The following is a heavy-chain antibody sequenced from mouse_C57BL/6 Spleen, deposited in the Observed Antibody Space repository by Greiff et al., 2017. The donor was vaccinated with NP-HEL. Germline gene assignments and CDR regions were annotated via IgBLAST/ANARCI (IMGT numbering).Heavy chain of an antibody. J-gene: IGHJ2*01. V-gene: IGHV1-52*01. CDR1: GYTFTSYW. CDR2: IDPSDSET. CDR3: ASLLRVTGDD. Sequence: VQLQQPGAELVRPGSSVKLSCKASGYTFTSYWMHWVKQRPIQGLEWIGNIDPSDSETQYNQKFKDKATLTVDKSSSTAYMQLSSRTSEDSAVYYCASLLRVTGDDWGQGTTLTVSS. D-gene: IGHD4-1*01.